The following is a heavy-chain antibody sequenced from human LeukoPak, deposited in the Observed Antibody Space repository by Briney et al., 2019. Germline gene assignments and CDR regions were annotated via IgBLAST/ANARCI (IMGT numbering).Heavy chain of an antibody. CDR2: ISIASTT. Sequence: PGGSLRLSCAASGFTFSRQSMNWVRLAPGKGLEWLSHISIASTTYYADSVKGRFTISRDNARNSVFLQMASLRAEDTGVYYCASWAGTAAGFSGPFDYWGLGTLVTVSS. D-gene: IGHD6-13*01. V-gene: IGHV3-48*01. CDR1: GFTFSRQS. CDR3: ASWAGTAAGFSGPFDY. J-gene: IGHJ4*02.